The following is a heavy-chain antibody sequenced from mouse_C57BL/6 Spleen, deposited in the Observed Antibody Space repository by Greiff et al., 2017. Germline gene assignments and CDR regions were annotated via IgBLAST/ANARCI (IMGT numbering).Heavy chain of an antibody. Sequence: VQLQQSGPELVKPGASVKISCKASGYSFTGYYMNWVKQSPEKSLEWIGEINPSTGGTTYNQKFKAKATLTVDKSSSTAYMQLKSLTSEDSAVYYCARRDYSNFSWFAYWGQGTLVTVSA. CDR3: ARRDYSNFSWFAY. CDR2: INPSTGGT. V-gene: IGHV1-42*01. D-gene: IGHD2-5*01. J-gene: IGHJ3*01. CDR1: GYSFTGYY.